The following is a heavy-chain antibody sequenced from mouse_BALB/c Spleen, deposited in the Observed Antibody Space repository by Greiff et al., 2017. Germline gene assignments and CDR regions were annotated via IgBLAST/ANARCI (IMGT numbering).Heavy chain of an antibody. V-gene: IGHV5-6*01. CDR2: ISSGGSYT. D-gene: IGHD3-1*01. Sequence: EVKLQESVGDLVKPGGSLKLSCAASGFTFSSYGMSWVRQTPDKRLEWVATISSGGSYTYYPDSVKGRFTISRDNAKNTLYLQMSSLKSEDTAMYYCARHPTREYYFDYWGQGTTLTVSS. CDR3: ARHPTREYYFDY. J-gene: IGHJ2*01. CDR1: GFTFSSYG.